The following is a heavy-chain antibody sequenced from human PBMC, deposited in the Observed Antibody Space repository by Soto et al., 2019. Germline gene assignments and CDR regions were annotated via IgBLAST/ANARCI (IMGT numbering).Heavy chain of an antibody. J-gene: IGHJ3*02. V-gene: IGHV3-7*01. CDR1: GFTFSSYW. CDR3: ARDLGYCSGGSCYSDAFDI. D-gene: IGHD2-15*01. CDR2: IKQDGSGK. Sequence: GGSLRLSCAASGFTFSSYWMSWVRQAPGKGLEWVANIKQDGSGKYYVDFVKGRFTISRDNAKNSLYLQMNSLRAEYTAVYYCARDLGYCSGGSCYSDAFDIWGQGTMVTVSS.